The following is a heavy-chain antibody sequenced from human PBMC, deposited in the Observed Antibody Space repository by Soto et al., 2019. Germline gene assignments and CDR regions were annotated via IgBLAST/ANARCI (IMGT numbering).Heavy chain of an antibody. CDR3: AKDQYYGSERCPFDY. V-gene: IGHV3-23*01. CDR2: ISGSGGST. D-gene: IGHD3-10*01. J-gene: IGHJ4*02. Sequence: PGGSLRLSCAASGFTFSSYAMSWVRQAPGKGLEWVSAISGSGGSTYYADSVKGRFTISRDNSKNTLYLQMNSLRAEDTAVYYCAKDQYYGSERCPFDYWGQGTLVTVSS. CDR1: GFTFSSYA.